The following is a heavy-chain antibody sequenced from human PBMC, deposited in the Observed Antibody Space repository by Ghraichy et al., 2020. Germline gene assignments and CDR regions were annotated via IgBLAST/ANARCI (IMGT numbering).Heavy chain of an antibody. Sequence: GGSLRLSCAASGFTFSSYSMNWVRQAPGKGLEWVSYISSSSSTIYYADSVKGRFTISRDNAKNSLYLQMNSLRDEDTAVYYCARGIAVAGATQGFDYWGQGTLVTVSS. CDR1: GFTFSSYS. D-gene: IGHD6-19*01. CDR3: ARGIAVAGATQGFDY. CDR2: ISSSSSTI. J-gene: IGHJ4*02. V-gene: IGHV3-48*02.